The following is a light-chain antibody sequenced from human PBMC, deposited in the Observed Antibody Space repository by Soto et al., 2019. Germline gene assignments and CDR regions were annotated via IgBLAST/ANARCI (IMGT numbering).Light chain of an antibody. Sequence: QSALTQPASVSGSPGQSITISCTGSSSDIGSYDLVSWYQHHPGKGPKLLIYEDSKRPSGVSNRFSGSKSGNTASLTISGLQAEDEDDYFCCAYAGGGTVIFGGGTKLTVL. CDR2: EDS. CDR3: CAYAGGGTVI. V-gene: IGLV2-23*01. J-gene: IGLJ2*01. CDR1: SSDIGSYDL.